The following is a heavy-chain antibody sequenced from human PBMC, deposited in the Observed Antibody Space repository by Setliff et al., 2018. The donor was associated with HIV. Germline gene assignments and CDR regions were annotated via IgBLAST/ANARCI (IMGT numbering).Heavy chain of an antibody. V-gene: IGHV1-2*02. CDR1: GYTFTGYY. D-gene: IGHD3-10*01. Sequence: ASVKVSCKASGYTFTGYYMHWVRQAPGQGLEWMGWINPNSGNITNYAQKLQGRVTMTKDTSTSTVYMEVRSLRSEDTAVYYCAREDKGYYGSGLGWARGTLVTVSS. J-gene: IGHJ4*02. CDR2: INPNSGNIT. CDR3: AREDKGYYGSGLG.